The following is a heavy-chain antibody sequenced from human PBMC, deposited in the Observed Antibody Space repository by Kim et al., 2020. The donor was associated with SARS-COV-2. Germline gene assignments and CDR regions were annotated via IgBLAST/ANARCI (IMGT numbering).Heavy chain of an antibody. J-gene: IGHJ5*02. V-gene: IGHV3-66*01. CDR3: AGRGGVGP. CDR2: GGST. Sequence: GGSTYYADSVKGRFTISRDNSKNTLYLQMNSLRAEDTAVYYCAGRGGVGPWGQGTLVTVSS. D-gene: IGHD3-16*01.